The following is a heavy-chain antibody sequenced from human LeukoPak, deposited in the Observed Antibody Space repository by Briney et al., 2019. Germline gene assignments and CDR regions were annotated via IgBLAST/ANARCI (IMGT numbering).Heavy chain of an antibody. J-gene: IGHJ3*02. D-gene: IGHD3-22*01. CDR3: AREGIDRYDRAKDAFDI. CDR2: IIPILGIA. Sequence: SVKVSCKASGGTFGSYAISWVRQAPGQGLEWMGRIIPILGIANYAQKFQGRVTITADKSTSTAYMELSSLRSEDTAVYYCAREGIDRYDRAKDAFDIWGQGTTVTVSS. V-gene: IGHV1-69*04. CDR1: GGTFGSYA.